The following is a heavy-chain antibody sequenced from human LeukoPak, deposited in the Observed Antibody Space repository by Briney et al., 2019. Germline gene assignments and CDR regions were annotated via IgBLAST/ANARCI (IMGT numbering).Heavy chain of an antibody. V-gene: IGHV3-23*01. J-gene: IGHJ4*02. CDR1: GFSFSSYA. CDR3: AKRSGYTTGWFFAF. D-gene: IGHD6-19*01. CDR2: ISGSGDNT. Sequence: GGSLKLSCAASGFSFSSYAMSWVRQAPGKGLEWVSSISGSGDNTYYAESVKGRFTISRDNSKNTLFLQMNSLRAEDTAVFYCAKRSGYTTGWFFAFWGQGTLVNVYS.